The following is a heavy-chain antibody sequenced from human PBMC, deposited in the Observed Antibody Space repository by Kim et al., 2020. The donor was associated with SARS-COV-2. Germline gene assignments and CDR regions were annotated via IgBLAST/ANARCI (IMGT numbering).Heavy chain of an antibody. CDR3: AKDSSGIKGVYYFDY. J-gene: IGHJ4*02. CDR2: ISWNSGSI. V-gene: IGHV3-9*01. CDR1: GFTFDDYA. Sequence: GGSLRLSCAASGFTFDDYAMHWVRQAPGKGLEWVSGISWNSGSIGYADSVKGRFTISRDNAKNSLYLQMNSLRAEDTALYYCAKDSSGIKGVYYFDYWGQGTLVTVS. D-gene: IGHD2-15*01.